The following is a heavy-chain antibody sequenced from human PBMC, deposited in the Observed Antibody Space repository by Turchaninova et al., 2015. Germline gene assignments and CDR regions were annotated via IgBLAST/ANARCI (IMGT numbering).Heavy chain of an antibody. Sequence: QVQLQQWGPGLLKPSETLSLTCAVYGGSVSGYYWSWIRQSPGKGLEWIGEINRRGSTNYNPAPQXXVIXSVDTXXNQXXXKLSSLTAXXTAVYYCATGIKHSXWGQGXPVTVSS. CDR1: GGSVSGYY. V-gene: IGHV4-34*01. CDR2: INRRGST. J-gene: IGHJ4*02. CDR3: ATGIKHSX.